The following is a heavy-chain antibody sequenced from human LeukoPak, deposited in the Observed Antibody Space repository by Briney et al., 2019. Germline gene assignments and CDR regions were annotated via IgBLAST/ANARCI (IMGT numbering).Heavy chain of an antibody. V-gene: IGHV4-38-2*01. CDR1: GYSISSGYY. Sequence: PSVTLSLTCAVSGYSISSGYYWGWIRQPPGQGLEWIGSIYHSGSTYYNPSLKSRVTISVDTSKNQFSLKLSSVTAADTAVYYCARHRACSSTSCYTGLFDYWGQGTLVTVSS. J-gene: IGHJ4*02. CDR2: IYHSGST. CDR3: ARHRACSSTSCYTGLFDY. D-gene: IGHD2-2*02.